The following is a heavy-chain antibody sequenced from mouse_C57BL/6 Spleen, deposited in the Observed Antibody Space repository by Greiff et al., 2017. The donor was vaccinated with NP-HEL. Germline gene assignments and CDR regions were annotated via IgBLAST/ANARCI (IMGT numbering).Heavy chain of an antibody. CDR3: TRCYGYDGDAMDY. Sequence: QVQLKESGAELVRPGASVTLSCKASGYTFTDYEMHWVKQTPVHGLEWIGAIDPETGGTAYNQKFKGKAILTADKSSSTAYMELRSLTSEDSAVYYCTRCYGYDGDAMDYWGQGTSVTVSS. CDR2: IDPETGGT. CDR1: GYTFTDYE. D-gene: IGHD2-2*01. V-gene: IGHV1-15*01. J-gene: IGHJ4*01.